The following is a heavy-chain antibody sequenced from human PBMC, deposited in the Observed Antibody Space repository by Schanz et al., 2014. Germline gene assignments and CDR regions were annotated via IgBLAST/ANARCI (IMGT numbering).Heavy chain of an antibody. J-gene: IGHJ4*02. Sequence: QVQLQESGPGLVKPSQTLSLTCTVSGGSVNSGVYYWNWIRQHPGKGLEWIGYIYDSGNTYYNPSLKSRVTMSIDTSENQFSLNLRSVTGADTAVYYCARRIWDGDYYYFDYWGQGTLVTVSS. CDR2: IYDSGNT. CDR1: GGSVNSGVYY. V-gene: IGHV4-31*03. CDR3: ARRIWDGDYYYFDY. D-gene: IGHD4-17*01.